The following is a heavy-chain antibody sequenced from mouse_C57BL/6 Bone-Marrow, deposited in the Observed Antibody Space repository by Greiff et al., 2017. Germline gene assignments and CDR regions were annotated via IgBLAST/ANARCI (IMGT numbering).Heavy chain of an antibody. CDR3: ARERAYYSNYGGVFLDY. V-gene: IGHV1-18*01. CDR2: INPNNGGT. CDR1: GYTFTDYN. D-gene: IGHD2-5*01. J-gene: IGHJ4*01. Sequence: VQLQQSGPELVKPGASVKIPCKASGYTFTDYNMDWVQQSHGKSLEWIGDINPNNGGTIYNQKFKGKATLTVDKSSSTAYMELRSLTSEDTAVYYCARERAYYSNYGGVFLDYWGQGTSVTVSS.